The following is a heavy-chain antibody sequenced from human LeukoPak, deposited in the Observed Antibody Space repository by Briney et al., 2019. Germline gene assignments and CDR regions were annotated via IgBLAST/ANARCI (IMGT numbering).Heavy chain of an antibody. Sequence: SETLSLTCSVSGGSINHYYGTWIRQPPGRGLEWIGFIYYTGTTNYNPSLKSRVTISVDTSKNQFALKLSSVTAADTAVYYCARYNTVKRGFSAVAFWGQGTPVTVSS. D-gene: IGHD3-10*01. CDR1: GGSINHYY. CDR3: ARYNTVKRGFSAVAF. J-gene: IGHJ4*02. CDR2: IYYTGTT. V-gene: IGHV4-59*08.